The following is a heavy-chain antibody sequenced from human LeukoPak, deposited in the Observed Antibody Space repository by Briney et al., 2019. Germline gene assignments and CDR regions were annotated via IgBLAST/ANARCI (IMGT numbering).Heavy chain of an antibody. Sequence: KVSGPTLVKPTQTLTLTCTFSGFSLSTSGVGVGWIRQPSGKALEWLALIYWDDDKRYSPSLKSRLTITKDTSKNQVVLTMTNMDPVDTATYYCARGEQQLVRPFFDYWGQGTLVTVSS. J-gene: IGHJ4*02. CDR3: ARGEQQLVRPFFDY. D-gene: IGHD6-13*01. V-gene: IGHV2-5*02. CDR2: IYWDDDK. CDR1: GFSLSTSGVG.